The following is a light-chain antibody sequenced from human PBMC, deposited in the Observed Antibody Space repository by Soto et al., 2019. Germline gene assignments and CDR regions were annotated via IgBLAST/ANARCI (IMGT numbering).Light chain of an antibody. J-gene: IGKJ4*01. V-gene: IGKV3-11*01. Sequence: ESVLPQSPATLSSSPGERATLSCRASQSVSSDLAWYQQKPGQAPRLLIYDASNRATGIPARFSGSGSGTDFTLTISSLEPEDFAVYYCQQRSNWPRALTFGGGTKVEIK. CDR1: QSVSSD. CDR2: DAS. CDR3: QQRSNWPRALT.